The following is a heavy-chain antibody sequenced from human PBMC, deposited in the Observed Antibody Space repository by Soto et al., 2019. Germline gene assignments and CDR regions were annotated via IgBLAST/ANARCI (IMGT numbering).Heavy chain of an antibody. V-gene: IGHV4-31*03. D-gene: IGHD3-22*01. J-gene: IGHJ4*02. CDR3: ATQPRYDSSGYFFY. CDR2: TYYSGST. Sequence: PSETLSLTCSVPVVSISSGGYYWTWILLRAGGGLEWIGDTYYSGSTNYNPSLQARITISADTSKKQSSLELRSVTAADTAVYYCATQPRYDSSGYFFYWGQGRLVTVSS. CDR1: VVSISSGGYY.